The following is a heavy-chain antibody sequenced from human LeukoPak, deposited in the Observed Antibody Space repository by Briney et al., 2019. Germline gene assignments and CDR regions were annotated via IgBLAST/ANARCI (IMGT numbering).Heavy chain of an antibody. J-gene: IGHJ4*02. CDR3: ARDSNYDFWSGYYYY. V-gene: IGHV3-23*01. CDR1: GFTFSSYA. D-gene: IGHD3-3*01. CDR2: ISGGGGST. Sequence: GGSLRLSCAASGFTFSSYAMSWVRQSPGKGLEWVSAISGGGGSTYYADSVKGRFTISRDNSKNTLYLQMNSLRAEDTAVYYCARDSNYDFWSGYYYYWGQGTLVTVSS.